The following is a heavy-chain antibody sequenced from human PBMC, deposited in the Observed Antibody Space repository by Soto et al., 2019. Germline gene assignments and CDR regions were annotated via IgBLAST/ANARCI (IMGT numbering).Heavy chain of an antibody. V-gene: IGHV1-69*06. J-gene: IGHJ6*02. D-gene: IGHD3-16*01. CDR3: VRGDDFDYYYGMDV. CDR2: IVPMFGSA. CDR1: GGTFSYHA. Sequence: QVQLVQSGAEVKKPGSSGKVSCKASGGTFSYHAISWVRQAPGQGLEWMGGIVPMFGSANYAQKFEGRVTTIADKSTNTAYMELTSLTSEDTAVYYCVRGDDFDYYYGMDVWGQGTTVTVSS.